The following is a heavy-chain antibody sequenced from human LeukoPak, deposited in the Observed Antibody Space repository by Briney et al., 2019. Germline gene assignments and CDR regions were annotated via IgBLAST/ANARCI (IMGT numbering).Heavy chain of an antibody. D-gene: IGHD2-15*01. J-gene: IGHJ5*02. Sequence: GASVKVSCKASGGTFSSYAISWVRQAPGQGLEWMGGIIPIFGTANYAQKFQGRVTITADESTSTAYMELSSLRSEDTAVYYCARDKTPIQGGWYNWFDPWGQGTLVTVSS. CDR1: GGTFSSYA. V-gene: IGHV1-69*13. CDR2: IIPIFGTA. CDR3: ARDKTPIQGGWYNWFDP.